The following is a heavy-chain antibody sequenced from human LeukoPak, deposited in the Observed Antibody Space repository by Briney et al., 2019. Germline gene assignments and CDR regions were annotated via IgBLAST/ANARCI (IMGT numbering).Heavy chain of an antibody. D-gene: IGHD2-15*01. CDR2: IYYSGST. CDR1: GGSISSSSYY. Sequence: PSETLSLTCTVSGGSISSSSYYWGWIRQPPGKGLEWIGSIYYSGSTYYNPSLKSRVTISVDASKNQFSLKLSSVTAADTAVYYSARIRRVVAATPNSWFFDYWGQGTLFTVSS. V-gene: IGHV4-39*01. J-gene: IGHJ4*02. CDR3: ARIRRVVAATPNSWFFDY.